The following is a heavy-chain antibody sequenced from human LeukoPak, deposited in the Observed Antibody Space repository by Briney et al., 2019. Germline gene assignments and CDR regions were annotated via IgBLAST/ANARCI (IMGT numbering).Heavy chain of an antibody. J-gene: IGHJ5*02. CDR1: GFSFTNFW. V-gene: IGHV3-7*04. CDR2: IHPEGNEK. Sequence: GGSLRLSCAVSGFSFTNFWMSWVRQAPGRGLEWVANIHPEGNEKYHVESVKGRFTISRDNTKNLLFLQMNGLRVEDTAVYYCARGDAFSGNHWGQGTLVTVSS. CDR3: ARGDAFSGNH.